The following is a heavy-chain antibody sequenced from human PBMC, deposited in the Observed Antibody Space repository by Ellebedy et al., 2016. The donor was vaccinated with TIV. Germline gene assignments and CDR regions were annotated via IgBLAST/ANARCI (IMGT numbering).Heavy chain of an antibody. CDR2: ISAYNGNT. CDR3: ARLLLWFGTTYYYYGMDV. J-gene: IGHJ6*02. Sequence: AASVKVSCKASGYTFTSYGISWVRQAPGQGLEWMGWISAYNGNTNYAQKLQGRVTMTTDTSTSTAYMELRSLRSDDTTVYYFARLLLWFGTTYYYYGMDVWGQGTTVTVSS. D-gene: IGHD3-10*01. CDR1: GYTFTSYG. V-gene: IGHV1-18*04.